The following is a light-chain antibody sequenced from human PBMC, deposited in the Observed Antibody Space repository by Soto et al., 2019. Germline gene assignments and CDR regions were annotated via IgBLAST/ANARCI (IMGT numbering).Light chain of an antibody. CDR3: QTWGTGIVV. Sequence: QLVLTQSPSASASLGVSVKLTCILSSGHISYAIAWHQQQPEEGPRYLMKVNSDGSHTKGDGIPDRFSGSSSGAERYLTISILQSEDEADYYCQTWGTGIVVFGGGTKLTVL. J-gene: IGLJ2*01. CDR2: VNSDGSH. V-gene: IGLV4-69*01. CDR1: SGHISYA.